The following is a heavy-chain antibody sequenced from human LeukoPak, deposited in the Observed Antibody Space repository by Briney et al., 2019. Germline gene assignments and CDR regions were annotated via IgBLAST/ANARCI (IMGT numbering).Heavy chain of an antibody. CDR2: INHGGST. Sequence: PSETLSLTCAVYGGSFSGYYWSWIRQPPGKGLEWIGEINHGGSTNYNPSLKSRVTISVDTSKNQFSLKLSSVTAADTAVYYCARVKGVVVAASYYYGMDVWGQGTTVTVSS. CDR1: GGSFSGYY. J-gene: IGHJ6*02. V-gene: IGHV4-34*01. D-gene: IGHD2-15*01. CDR3: ARVKGVVVAASYYYGMDV.